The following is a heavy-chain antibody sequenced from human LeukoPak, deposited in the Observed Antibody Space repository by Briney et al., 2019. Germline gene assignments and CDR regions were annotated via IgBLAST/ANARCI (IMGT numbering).Heavy chain of an antibody. CDR2: ISGSGGST. CDR3: AKDQYSGSYYGAFDI. V-gene: IGHV3-23*01. D-gene: IGHD1-26*01. Sequence: GGSVRLSCAASGFTFSSYAMSWVPQAPGKALEWVSAISGSGGSTYYADSVKGRFTISRDNSKNTLYLQMNSLRAEDTAVYYCAKDQYSGSYYGAFDIWGQGTMVTVSS. J-gene: IGHJ3*02. CDR1: GFTFSSYA.